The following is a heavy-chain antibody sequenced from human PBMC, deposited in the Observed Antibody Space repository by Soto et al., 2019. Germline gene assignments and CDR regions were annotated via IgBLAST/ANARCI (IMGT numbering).Heavy chain of an antibody. J-gene: IGHJ4*02. CDR3: ATEELCGADCYFFKH. CDR2: ISGSNNNI. V-gene: IGHV3-48*03. D-gene: IGHD2-21*02. Sequence: EVQLLETGGGSVHVGGSLRLSCAVSGFNLRNYEMNWVRQVPGKGLEWISKISGSNNNIYYADSVQGRFTISRDNANNVLFLQINSLRAEDTATYHCATEELCGADCYFFKHWGQGTLVTVSS. CDR1: GFNLRNYE.